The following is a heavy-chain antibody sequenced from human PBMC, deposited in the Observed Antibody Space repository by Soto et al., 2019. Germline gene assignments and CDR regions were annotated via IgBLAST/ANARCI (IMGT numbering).Heavy chain of an antibody. V-gene: IGHV4-61*08. J-gene: IGHJ4*02. CDR1: GGSISSGGYY. Sequence: PSETLSLTCTVSGGSISSGGYYWSWTRQHPGKGLEWIGYIHYSGSTNYNPSLKSRVTISVDTSKNQFSLKLSSVTAADTAVYYCARGHYDSSGYSYPFDYWGQGTLVTVSS. CDR2: IHYSGST. D-gene: IGHD3-22*01. CDR3: ARGHYDSSGYSYPFDY.